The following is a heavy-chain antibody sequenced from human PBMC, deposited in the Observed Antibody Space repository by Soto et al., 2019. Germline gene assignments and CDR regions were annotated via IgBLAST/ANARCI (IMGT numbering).Heavy chain of an antibody. CDR3: AKDRVGGTFYTPLAF. CDR1: GFNFDNYG. Sequence: QVQLVESGGGVVQPGGSLRLSCQASGFNFDNYGMHWVRQAPGKGLEWVAVITYDGSFQYYADSVKGRFTISRDNYKNTLSLHLNTMKPEDTAVYHCAKDRVGGTFYTPLAFWGKGTLVTVSS. V-gene: IGHV3-30*18. J-gene: IGHJ4*02. D-gene: IGHD1-7*01. CDR2: ITYDGSFQ.